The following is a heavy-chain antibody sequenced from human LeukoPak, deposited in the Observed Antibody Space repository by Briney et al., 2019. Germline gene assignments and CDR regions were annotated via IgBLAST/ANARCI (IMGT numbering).Heavy chain of an antibody. CDR3: ARVYSSGWHRGAFDI. CDR1: GGSFSGYY. Sequence: SETLSLTCAVDGGSFSGYYWSWIRQPPGKGLEWIGEINHSGSTNYNPSLKSRVTISVDTSKNQFPLKLSSVTAADTAVYYCARVYSSGWHRGAFDIWGQGTMVTVSS. D-gene: IGHD6-19*01. V-gene: IGHV4-34*01. J-gene: IGHJ3*02. CDR2: INHSGST.